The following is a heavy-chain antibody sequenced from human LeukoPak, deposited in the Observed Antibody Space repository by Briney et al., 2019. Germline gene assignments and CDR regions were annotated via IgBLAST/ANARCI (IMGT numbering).Heavy chain of an antibody. J-gene: IGHJ4*02. CDR3: ARDRVDTLTGRRWYFDY. CDR2: IKQDGSEK. Sequence: GGSLRLSCAASGFTFSSYWMSWVRQAPGQGLEWVANIKQDGSEKYYVDSVKGRLTISRDNAKNSLYLQMNSLRAEDTAVYYCARDRVDTLTGRRWYFDYWGQGTLVTVSS. V-gene: IGHV3-7*01. D-gene: IGHD3-9*01. CDR1: GFTFSSYW.